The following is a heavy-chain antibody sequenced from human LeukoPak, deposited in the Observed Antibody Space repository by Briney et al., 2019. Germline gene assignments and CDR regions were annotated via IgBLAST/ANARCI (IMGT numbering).Heavy chain of an antibody. CDR3: TRESGAFSPFGF. CDR1: GDSISGYH. CDR2: VHLNGAT. Sequence: PSETLSLTCSVSGDSISGYHWHWIRQPPGKGLEWIGEVHLNGATNYNPSLESRFSMSIDKSNNHLSLEVTSVTAADTAMYYCTRESGAFSPFGFWGQGTLVTVSS. D-gene: IGHD1-26*01. J-gene: IGHJ4*02. V-gene: IGHV4-59*12.